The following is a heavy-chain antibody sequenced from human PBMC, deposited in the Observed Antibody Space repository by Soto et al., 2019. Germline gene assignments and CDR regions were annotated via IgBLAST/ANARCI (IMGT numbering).Heavy chain of an antibody. Sequence: QITLKESGPTLVKPTQTLTLTCTFSGFSLSTGGVGVGWIRQPPGKALEWLALIYWDDDKRYSPSLKSRLTATKDTSKNQVVLTMTNMDPVDTPTYYCAHSRCGGDCLRSYSSHYYYGMDVWGQGTTVTVSS. V-gene: IGHV2-5*02. CDR1: GFSLSTGGVG. J-gene: IGHJ6*02. D-gene: IGHD2-21*02. CDR3: AHSRCGGDCLRSYSSHYYYGMDV. CDR2: IYWDDDK.